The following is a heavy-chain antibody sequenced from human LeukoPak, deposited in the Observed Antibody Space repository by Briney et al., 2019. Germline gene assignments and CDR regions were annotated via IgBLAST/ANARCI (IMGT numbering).Heavy chain of an antibody. CDR2: INPSGGST. CDR1: GYTFTSYY. J-gene: IGHJ4*02. D-gene: IGHD3-3*01. V-gene: IGHV1-46*01. CDR3: ATSYFTIFGVALVY. Sequence: GASVKVSCKASGYTFTSYYMHWVRQAPGQGLEWMGIINPSGGSTSYAQKFQGRVTMTEDTSTDTAYMELSSLRSEDTAVYYCATSYFTIFGVALVYWGQGTLVTVSS.